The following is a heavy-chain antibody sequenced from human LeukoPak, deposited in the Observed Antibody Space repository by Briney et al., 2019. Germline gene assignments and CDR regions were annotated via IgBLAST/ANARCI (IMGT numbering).Heavy chain of an antibody. J-gene: IGHJ4*02. CDR3: AREGRYCSGGSCYPYYFDY. Sequence: PSETPSLTCTVSGGSISSGGYYWSWIRQHPGKGLEWIGYIYYSGSTYYNPSLKSRVTISVDTSKNQFSLKLSSVTAADTAVYYCAREGRYCSGGSCYPYYFDYWGQGTLVTVSS. V-gene: IGHV4-31*03. CDR2: IYYSGST. D-gene: IGHD2-15*01. CDR1: GGSISSGGYY.